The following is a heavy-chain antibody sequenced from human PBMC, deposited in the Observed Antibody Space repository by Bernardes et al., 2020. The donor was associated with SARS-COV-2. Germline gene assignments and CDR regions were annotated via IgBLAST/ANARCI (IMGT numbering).Heavy chain of an antibody. J-gene: IGHJ5*02. V-gene: IGHV4-59*01. CDR3: ARAGYCGSTSCPFDP. Sequence: LETLSLTCTVSGGSISGYYWNWIRQPPGQGLEWIGYISHSGSTNNNPSLKSRVTISVDTSKNQFSLKLTSVTAADTAVYYCARAGYCGSTSCPFDPWGQGTLVTVSS. CDR1: GGSISGYY. D-gene: IGHD2-2*01. CDR2: ISHSGST.